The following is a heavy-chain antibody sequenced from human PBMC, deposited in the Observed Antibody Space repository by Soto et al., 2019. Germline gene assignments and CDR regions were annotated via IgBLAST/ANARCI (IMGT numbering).Heavy chain of an antibody. V-gene: IGHV4-59*01. CDR3: ARVDHYYYYGMDV. Sequence: ETLSLTCTVSGGSISSYYWSWIRQPPGKGLEWIGYIYYSGSTNYNPSLKSRVTISVDTSKNQFSLKLSSVTAADTAVYYCARVDHYYYYGMDVWGQGTTVTVSS. J-gene: IGHJ6*02. CDR2: IYYSGST. CDR1: GGSISSYY.